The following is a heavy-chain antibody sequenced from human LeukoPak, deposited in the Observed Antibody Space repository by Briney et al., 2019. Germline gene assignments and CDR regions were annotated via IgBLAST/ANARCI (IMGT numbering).Heavy chain of an antibody. CDR3: AKDNYGGNHPAGYFDY. J-gene: IGHJ4*02. D-gene: IGHD4-23*01. V-gene: IGHV3-9*01. CDR2: ISWNSGSI. Sequence: PGGSLRLSCAASGFTFDDYAMHWVRQAPGKGLEWVSGISWNSGSIGYADSVKGRFTISRDNAKNSLYLQMNSLRAEDTALYYCAKDNYGGNHPAGYFDYWGQGTLVTVSS. CDR1: GFTFDDYA.